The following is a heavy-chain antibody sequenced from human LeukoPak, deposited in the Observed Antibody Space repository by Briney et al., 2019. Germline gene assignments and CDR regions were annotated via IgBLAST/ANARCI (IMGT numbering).Heavy chain of an antibody. CDR2: IYYSGST. J-gene: IGHJ4*02. D-gene: IGHD6-13*01. CDR3: ARGSKYSSSGYFDY. Sequence: PSETLSLTCTVSGGSISSYYWSWIRQPPGKGLEWIGYIYYSGSTNYNPSLKSRVTISVDTSKNQFSLKLSSVTAADTAVYYWARGSKYSSSGYFDYRGQGTLVTVS. CDR1: GGSISSYY. V-gene: IGHV4-59*01.